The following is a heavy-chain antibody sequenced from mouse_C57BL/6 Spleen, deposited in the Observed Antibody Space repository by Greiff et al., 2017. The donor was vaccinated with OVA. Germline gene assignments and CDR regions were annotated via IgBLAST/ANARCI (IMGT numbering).Heavy chain of an antibody. CDR3: ARGVDY. V-gene: IGHV1-50*01. CDR1: GYTFTSYW. CDR2: IDPSDSYT. Sequence: QVQLQQSGAELVKPGASVKLSCKASGYTFTSYWMQWVKQRPGQGLEWIGEIDPSDSYTNYNQKFKGKATLTVDTSSSTAYMQLSSLTSEDSAVYYCARGVDYWGQGTSVTVSS. J-gene: IGHJ4*01.